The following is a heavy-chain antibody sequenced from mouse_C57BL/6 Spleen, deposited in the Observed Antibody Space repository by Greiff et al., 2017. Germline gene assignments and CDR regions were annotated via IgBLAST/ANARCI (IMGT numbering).Heavy chain of an antibody. Sequence: VQLQQSGAELVRPGASVKLSCKASGYTFTDYYINWVKQRPGQGLEWIARIYPGSGNTYYNEKFKGKATLTAEKSSSTAYMQLSSLTSEDSAVYFCSYGSSYVAGWYFDVWGTGTTVTVSS. V-gene: IGHV1-76*01. CDR3: SYGSSYVAGWYFDV. CDR1: GYTFTDYY. CDR2: IYPGSGNT. J-gene: IGHJ1*03. D-gene: IGHD1-1*01.